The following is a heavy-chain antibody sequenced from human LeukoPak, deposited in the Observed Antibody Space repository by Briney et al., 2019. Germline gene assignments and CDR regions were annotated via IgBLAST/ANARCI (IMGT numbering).Heavy chain of an antibody. CDR1: GFTFDDYA. D-gene: IGHD6-13*01. V-gene: IGHV3-9*01. CDR3: AKDARAWDSSSFYDY. J-gene: IGHJ4*02. CDR2: ISWNSGSI. Sequence: GRSLRLSCAASGFTFDDYAMHWVRQAPGKGLEWVSGISWNSGSIGYADSVKGRFTISRDNAKNSLYLQMNSLRAEDTALYYCAKDARAWDSSSFYDYWGQGALVTVSS.